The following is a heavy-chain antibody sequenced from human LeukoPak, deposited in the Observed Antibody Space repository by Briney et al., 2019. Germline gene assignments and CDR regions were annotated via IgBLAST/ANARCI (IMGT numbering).Heavy chain of an antibody. Sequence: SETLSLTCAVHGGSFSGYYWSWIRRPPGKGLEWIGEINHSGSTNYNPSLKSRVTISVDTSKNQFSVKLNSVTAADTALYCCARAPHLYGSGSYSYYFDYWGQGILVNVYS. D-gene: IGHD3-10*01. CDR1: GGSFSGYY. CDR2: INHSGST. V-gene: IGHV4-34*01. J-gene: IGHJ4*02. CDR3: ARAPHLYGSGSYSYYFDY.